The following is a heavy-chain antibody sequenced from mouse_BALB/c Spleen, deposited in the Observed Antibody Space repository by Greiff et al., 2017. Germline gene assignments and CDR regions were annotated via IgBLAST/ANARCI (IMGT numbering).Heavy chain of an antibody. Sequence: DVKLQESGPGLVKPSQSLSLTCTVTGYSITSDYAWNWIRQFPGNKLEWMGYISYSGSTSYNPSLKSRISITRDTSKNQLFLQLNSVTTEDTATYYCARGVYYDYDGAWFAYWGQGTLVTVSA. CDR3: ARGVYYDYDGAWFAY. CDR2: ISYSGST. D-gene: IGHD2-4*01. V-gene: IGHV3-2*02. CDR1: GYSITSDYA. J-gene: IGHJ3*01.